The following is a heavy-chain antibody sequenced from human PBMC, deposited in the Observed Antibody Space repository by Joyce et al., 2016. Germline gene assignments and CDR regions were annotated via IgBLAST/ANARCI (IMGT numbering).Heavy chain of an antibody. CDR2: MYYSGAT. CDR3: ARHERYCSSVNCLRPSGP. Sequence: QRQLQESGPRLVKPSETLSLTCIVSGGSISRNNDYWGWIRQAPGKGLEWIGDMYYSGATYYNPPLKDRVTISIDTSKNQFSLRLRSATAADTALYYCARHERYCSSVNCLRPSGPGGQGALVTVSS. V-gene: IGHV4-39*01. D-gene: IGHD2-2*01. CDR1: GGSISRNNDY. J-gene: IGHJ5*02.